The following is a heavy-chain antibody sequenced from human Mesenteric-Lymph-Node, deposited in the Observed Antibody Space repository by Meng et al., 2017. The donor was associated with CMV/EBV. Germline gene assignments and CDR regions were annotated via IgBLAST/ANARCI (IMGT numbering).Heavy chain of an antibody. CDR1: GFTFSRYW. CDR3: ARKIFGYYYFYGMDV. V-gene: IGHV3-74*01. J-gene: IGHJ6*02. D-gene: IGHD3-3*01. Sequence: GESLKISCAASGFTFSRYWMHWVRQAPGKGLVWVSRINSDGSSTNYADSVKGRFTISRDNAKNTMYLQMNSLRADDTAVYYCARKIFGYYYFYGMDVWGQGTTVTVSS. CDR2: INSDGSST.